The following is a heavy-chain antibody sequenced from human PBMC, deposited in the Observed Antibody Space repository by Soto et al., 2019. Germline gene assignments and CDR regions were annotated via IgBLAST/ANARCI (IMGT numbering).Heavy chain of an antibody. CDR1: GFTFDDYA. CDR3: ANAFSYAFDI. Sequence: SLRLSCAASGFTFDDYAMHWVRQAPGKGLEWVSGISWNSGSIGYADSVKGRFTISRDNAKNSLYLQMNSLRAEDTALYYCANAFSYAFDIWGQGTMVTVSS. V-gene: IGHV3-9*01. CDR2: ISWNSGSI. J-gene: IGHJ3*02. D-gene: IGHD2-15*01.